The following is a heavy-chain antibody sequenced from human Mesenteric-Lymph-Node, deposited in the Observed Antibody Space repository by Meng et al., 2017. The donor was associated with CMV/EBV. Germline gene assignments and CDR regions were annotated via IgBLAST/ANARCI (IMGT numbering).Heavy chain of an antibody. CDR1: GYIFTNYA. CDR2: INAGNVNT. Sequence: CKASGYIFTNYAIHWMRQAPGQGLEWMGWINAGNVNTKYSQNFQGRVTITRDTSASIVYMELSSLRSEDTAVYYCARSKEGFGELDYWGQGTLVTVSS. J-gene: IGHJ4*02. D-gene: IGHD3-10*01. CDR3: ARSKEGFGELDY. V-gene: IGHV1-3*01.